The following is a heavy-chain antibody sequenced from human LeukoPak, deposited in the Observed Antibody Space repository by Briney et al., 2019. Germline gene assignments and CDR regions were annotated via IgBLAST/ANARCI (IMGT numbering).Heavy chain of an antibody. CDR2: ISSISTYT. CDR1: GFTFSSYG. V-gene: IGHV3-21*01. CDR3: ARGGSYYDDAFDI. D-gene: IGHD1-26*01. J-gene: IGHJ3*02. Sequence: AGGSLRLSCAASGFTFSSYGMNWVRQAPGKGPEWVSSISSISTYTHYADSVKGRFTISRDNAKNSLYLQMNSLRAEDTAVYYCARGGSYYDDAFDIWGQGTMVTVSS.